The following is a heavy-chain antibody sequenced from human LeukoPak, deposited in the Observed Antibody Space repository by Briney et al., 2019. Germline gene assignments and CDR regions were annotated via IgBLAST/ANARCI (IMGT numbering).Heavy chain of an antibody. J-gene: IGHJ4*02. CDR2: INHSGYT. D-gene: IGHD4-17*01. Sequence: SGTLSLTCAVSGVSFDDYYWAWVRQTPGKGLEWIGEINHSGYTNDSPSLKSRVTLSIDTSKKQFSLNLRSVTVADAGIYYCTRMTTGHDYWGKGTLVTVSS. V-gene: IGHV4-34*01. CDR3: TRMTTGHDY. CDR1: GVSFDDYY.